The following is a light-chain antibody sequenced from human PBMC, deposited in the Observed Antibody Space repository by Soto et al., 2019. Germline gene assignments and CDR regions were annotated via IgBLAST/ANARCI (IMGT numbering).Light chain of an antibody. CDR3: QQYNNWPQRT. CDR2: GAS. V-gene: IGKV3-15*01. Sequence: IVMAHAPASLSVSQGERATLSCRASQSVSSNLAWYQQKPGQAPRLLIYGASTRATGIPARFSGSGSGTEFTLTISSLQSEDFAVYYCQQYNNWPQRTFGQGTKVDIK. J-gene: IGKJ1*01. CDR1: QSVSSN.